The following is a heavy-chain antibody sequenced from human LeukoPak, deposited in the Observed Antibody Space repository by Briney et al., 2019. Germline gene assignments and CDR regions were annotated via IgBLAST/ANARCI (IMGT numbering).Heavy chain of an antibody. CDR2: INPSGGST. CDR3: ARASYVDTAMVFGWFDP. V-gene: IGHV1-46*01. D-gene: IGHD5-18*01. J-gene: IGHJ5*02. Sequence: APVKVSCKASGYTFTSYYMHWVRQAPGQGLEWMGIINPSGGSTSYAQKFQGRVTMTRDMSTSTVYMELSSLRSEDTAVYYCARASYVDTAMVFGWFDPWGQGTLVTVSS. CDR1: GYTFTSYY.